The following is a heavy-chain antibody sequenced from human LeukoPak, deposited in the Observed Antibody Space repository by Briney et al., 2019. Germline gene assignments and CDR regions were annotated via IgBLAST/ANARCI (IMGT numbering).Heavy chain of an antibody. Sequence: ASVKVSCKPSGYTFTSYALSWVRQAPGQGLEWMGWISAYNGNTNYAQKLQGRVTMTTDTSTSTAYMELSSLRSEDTAVYYCARTAGRTFDYWGQGTLVTVSS. J-gene: IGHJ4*02. CDR3: ARTAGRTFDY. CDR2: ISAYNGNT. D-gene: IGHD6-6*01. V-gene: IGHV1-18*01. CDR1: GYTFTSYA.